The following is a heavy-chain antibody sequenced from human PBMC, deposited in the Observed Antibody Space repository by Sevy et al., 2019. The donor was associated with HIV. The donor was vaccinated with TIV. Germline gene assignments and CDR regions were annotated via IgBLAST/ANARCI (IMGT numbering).Heavy chain of an antibody. CDR3: ASDILTGSDY. D-gene: IGHD3-9*01. V-gene: IGHV3-23*01. CDR2: INESGGRT. J-gene: IGHJ4*02. CDR1: GFTFNTYA. Sequence: GGSLRLSCVASGFTFNTYAMSWVRQVPGKGLKWVSGINESGGRTYYADSVKGRFTISRDNSKNTLYLQMNSLRAADTAVYYCASDILTGSDYWGQGTLVTVSS.